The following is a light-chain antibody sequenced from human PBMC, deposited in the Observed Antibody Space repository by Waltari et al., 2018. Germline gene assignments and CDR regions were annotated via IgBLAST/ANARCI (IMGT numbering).Light chain of an antibody. V-gene: IGKV3-15*01. CDR3: QHYNNLPLT. CDR2: GAS. Sequence: EIVMTQSPATLSVSPGERATLSCRASESVSSKFAWYQQRAGQAPRLLIYGASTRATGIPARFSGSGSGTEFTLTISSLQSEDFAVYFCQHYNNLPLTFGGGTKVEIK. J-gene: IGKJ4*01. CDR1: ESVSSK.